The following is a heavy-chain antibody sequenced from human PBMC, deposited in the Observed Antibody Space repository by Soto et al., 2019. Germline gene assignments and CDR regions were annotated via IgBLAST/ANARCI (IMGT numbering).Heavy chain of an antibody. J-gene: IGHJ5*02. CDR3: ARVKGGWGFDP. CDR2: IYHSGST. Sequence: QLQLQESGSGLVKPSQTLSLTCAVSGGSISIGGYAWSWIRQPPGKGLEWIGYIYHSGSTYYHPSHKSRVTISVDRSKNQFSLTLSSVTAEDTAVYYCARVKGGWGFDPWGQGTLVTVSS. D-gene: IGHD6-19*01. CDR1: GGSISIGGYA. V-gene: IGHV4-30-2*01.